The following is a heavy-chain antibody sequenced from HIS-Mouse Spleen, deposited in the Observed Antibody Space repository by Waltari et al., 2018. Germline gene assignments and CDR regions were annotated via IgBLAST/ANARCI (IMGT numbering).Heavy chain of an antibody. V-gene: IGHV4-39*07. D-gene: IGHD6-13*01. Sequence: QLQLQESGPGLVKPSETLSLTCTVSGGSISISSYYWGWVRQPPGKGLEWIGSSEYSGRTYYNPSLEGRVTISVDTSKNQFSLKLSSVTAADTAVYYCAREIPYSSSWYDWYFDLWGRGTLVTVSS. CDR3: AREIPYSSSWYDWYFDL. CDR2: SEYSGRT. J-gene: IGHJ2*01. CDR1: GGSISISSYY.